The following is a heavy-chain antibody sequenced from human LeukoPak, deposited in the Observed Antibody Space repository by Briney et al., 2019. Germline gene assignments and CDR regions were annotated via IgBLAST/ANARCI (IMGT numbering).Heavy chain of an antibody. CDR2: ISAYNGNT. D-gene: IGHD2-15*01. J-gene: IGHJ3*02. CDR1: GYTFTSYG. V-gene: IGHV1-18*01. Sequence: RASVKVSCKASGYTFTSYGISWVRQAPGQGLEWMGWISAYNGNTNYAQKLQGRVTMTTDTSTSTAYMELRSLRSDDTAVYYCARELLLEGRGDAFDIWGQGTMVTVSS. CDR3: ARELLLEGRGDAFDI.